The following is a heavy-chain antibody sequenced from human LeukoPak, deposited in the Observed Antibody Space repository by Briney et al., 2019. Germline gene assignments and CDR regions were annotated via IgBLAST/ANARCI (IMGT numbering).Heavy chain of an antibody. Sequence: GGSLRLSCVASGFTFNYAWMSWVRQVPGKGLEWVGQTVSEIDGGTTDYAAPVKGRFTISRDDSKSTLYLQMNSLKIEDTAVYYCTTDEDWNYARKDVWGQGATVIVSS. CDR1: GFTFNYAW. J-gene: IGHJ6*02. D-gene: IGHD1-7*01. CDR2: TVSEIDGGTT. V-gene: IGHV3-15*04. CDR3: TTDEDWNYARKDV.